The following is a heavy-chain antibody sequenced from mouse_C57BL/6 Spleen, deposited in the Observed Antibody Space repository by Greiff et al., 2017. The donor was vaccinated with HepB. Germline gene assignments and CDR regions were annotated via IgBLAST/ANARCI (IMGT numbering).Heavy chain of an antibody. J-gene: IGHJ3*01. CDR3: ARDYYGSSSFAY. CDR2: IHPNSGST. D-gene: IGHD1-1*01. V-gene: IGHV1-64*01. CDR1: GYTFTSYW. Sequence: VKLQQPGAELVKPGASVKLSCKASGYTFTSYWMHWVKQRPGQGLEWIGMIHPNSGSTNYNEKFKSKATLTVDKSSSTAYMQLSSLTSEDSAVYYCARDYYGSSSFAYWGQGTLVTVSA.